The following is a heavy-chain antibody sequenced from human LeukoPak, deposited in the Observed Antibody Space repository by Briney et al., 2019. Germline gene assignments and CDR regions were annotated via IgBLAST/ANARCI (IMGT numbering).Heavy chain of an antibody. CDR3: ARDLGYCSSTSCPFDY. CDR1: GFTFSNHG. V-gene: IGHV3-33*01. D-gene: IGHD2-2*01. Sequence: GGSLRLSCEASGFTFSNHGMHWVRQAPGKGLEWVAGIRDDGSNTFYAENVQGRFTMSRDNSKNTLYLEMNSLRSEDTAVYYCARDLGYCSSTSCPFDYWGQGTLVTVSS. CDR2: IRDDGSNT. J-gene: IGHJ4*02.